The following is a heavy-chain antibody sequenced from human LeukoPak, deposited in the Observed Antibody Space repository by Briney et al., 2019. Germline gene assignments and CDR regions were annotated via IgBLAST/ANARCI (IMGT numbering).Heavy chain of an antibody. CDR1: GFTFSSYE. CDR2: NSSSGSTI. J-gene: IGHJ6*02. V-gene: IGHV3-48*03. Sequence: PGGSLRLSCAASGFTFSSYEMNWVRQAPGKGLEWVSYNSSSGSTIYYADSVKGRFTISRDNAKNSLYLQMNSLRAEDTAVYYCARDRTTNSWGNLYYYGMDVWGQGTTVTVSS. D-gene: IGHD4-23*01. CDR3: ARDRTTNSWGNLYYYGMDV.